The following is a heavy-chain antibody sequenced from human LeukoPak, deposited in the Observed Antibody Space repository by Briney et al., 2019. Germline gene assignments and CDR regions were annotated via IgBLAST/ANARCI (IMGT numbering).Heavy chain of an antibody. V-gene: IGHV4-31*03. D-gene: IGHD2-2*01. J-gene: IGHJ5*02. CDR1: GGSISSGGYY. CDR2: IYYSGSA. Sequence: SQTLSLTCTVSGGSISSGGYYWSWIRQHPGKGLEWIGYIYYSGSAYYNPSLKSRVTISVDTSKNQFSLKLSSVTAADTAVYYCARRSLEYCNSTSCSNHGFDPWGQGTLVTVSS. CDR3: ARRSLEYCNSTSCSNHGFDP.